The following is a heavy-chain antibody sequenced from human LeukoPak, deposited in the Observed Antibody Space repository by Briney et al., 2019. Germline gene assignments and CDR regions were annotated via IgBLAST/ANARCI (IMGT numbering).Heavy chain of an antibody. V-gene: IGHV4-31*03. J-gene: IGHJ4*02. Sequence: SETLSLTCTVSGGSISSGGYYWSWIRQHPGKGLEWIGYIYYSGSTYYNPSLKSRVTILVDTSKNQVSLKLSSVTAADTAVYYCARHIGGPFDKWGQGTLVTVSS. CDR1: GGSISSGGYY. CDR2: IYYSGST. D-gene: IGHD2-15*01. CDR3: ARHIGGPFDK.